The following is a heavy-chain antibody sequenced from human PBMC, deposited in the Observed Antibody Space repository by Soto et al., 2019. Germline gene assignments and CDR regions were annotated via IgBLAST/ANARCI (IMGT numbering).Heavy chain of an antibody. CDR3: ARLVWSYGTWFDP. Sequence: SETLSLTCTVSGGSVSSGSYYWNWIRQPPGKGLEWIGYIFYSGSTTYNPSLKSRVTISVDTSKNQFSLKLSSVTAADTAVYYCARLVWSYGTWFDPWGQGTLVTVS. CDR1: GGSVSSGSYY. D-gene: IGHD5-18*01. J-gene: IGHJ5*02. CDR2: IFYSGST. V-gene: IGHV4-61*01.